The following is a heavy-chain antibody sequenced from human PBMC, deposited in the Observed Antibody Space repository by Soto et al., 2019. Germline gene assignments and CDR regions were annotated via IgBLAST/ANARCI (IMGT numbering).Heavy chain of an antibody. V-gene: IGHV3-30*03. CDR1: EFTFSNYA. CDR3: ARDMSGGTYNYYYGMDV. Sequence: QPGGSLRLSCAASEFTFSNYAMHWVRQAPGKGLQWLAVISYDGNNKYYADSVEGRFTISRDNSKNTLYLQMNSLRADDTAVYYCARDMSGGTYNYYYGMDVWGQGTTVTVSS. J-gene: IGHJ6*02. CDR2: ISYDGNNK. D-gene: IGHD1-26*01.